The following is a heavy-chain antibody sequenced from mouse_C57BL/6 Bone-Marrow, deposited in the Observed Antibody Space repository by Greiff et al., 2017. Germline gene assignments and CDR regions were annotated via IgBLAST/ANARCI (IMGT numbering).Heavy chain of an antibody. CDR3: ARQDAGGFDY. Sequence: VKLVESGGDLVKPGGSLKLSCAASGFTFSSYGMSWVRQTPDKRLEWVATISSGGSYTYYPDSVKGRFTISRDNAKNTLYLQMSSLKSEDTAMYDCARQDAGGFDYWGQGTTLTVSS. V-gene: IGHV5-6*02. J-gene: IGHJ2*01. CDR2: ISSGGSYT. CDR1: GFTFSSYG.